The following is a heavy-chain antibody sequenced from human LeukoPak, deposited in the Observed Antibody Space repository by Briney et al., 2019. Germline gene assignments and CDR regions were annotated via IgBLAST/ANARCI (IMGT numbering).Heavy chain of an antibody. V-gene: IGHV3-30*01. CDR2: ISYDGSNK. Sequence: GRYLRLSCAASGFTFSSYAMHWVRQAPGKGLEWVAVISYDGSNKYYADSVKGRFTISRDNSKNTLYLQMNSLRAEDTAVYYCARAEAFDIWGQGTMVTVSS. CDR1: GFTFSSYA. CDR3: ARAEAFDI. J-gene: IGHJ3*02.